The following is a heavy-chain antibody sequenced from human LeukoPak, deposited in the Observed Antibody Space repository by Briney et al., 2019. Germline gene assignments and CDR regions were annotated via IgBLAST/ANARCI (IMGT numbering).Heavy chain of an antibody. Sequence: GRSLRLSCAASGFTFSSYGMHWVRQAPGKGLEWVAVISYDGNNKYYADSVKGRFTISRDNSKNTLYLQMTSLGAEDTATYFCARGGWGGSYFDAFDIWGQGTMVTVSS. J-gene: IGHJ3*02. CDR1: GFTFSSYG. CDR2: ISYDGNNK. CDR3: ARGGWGGSYFDAFDI. D-gene: IGHD1-26*01. V-gene: IGHV3-30*03.